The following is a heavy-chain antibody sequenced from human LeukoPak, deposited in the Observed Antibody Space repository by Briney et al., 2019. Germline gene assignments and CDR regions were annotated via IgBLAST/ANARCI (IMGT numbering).Heavy chain of an antibody. J-gene: IGHJ4*02. D-gene: IGHD4-23*01. CDR1: GFTFSDYY. CDR3: ARGARWAYYFDY. V-gene: IGHV3-11*01. Sequence: GGSLRLSCTASGFTFSDYYMSWIRQTPGKGLEWLSYISTRDNTIQYADSVKGRFTISRDNANNSVFLQMNNLRAEDSAIYYCARGARWAYYFDYWGQATLVTVSS. CDR2: ISTRDNTI.